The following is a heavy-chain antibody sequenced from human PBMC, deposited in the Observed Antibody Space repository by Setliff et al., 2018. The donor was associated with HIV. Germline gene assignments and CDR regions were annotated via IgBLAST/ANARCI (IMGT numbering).Heavy chain of an antibody. V-gene: IGHV1-69*13. Sequence: GASVKVSCKASGGTFSRYTISWVRQAPGQGLEWMGGIIPIFGTTNYAQRFQGRVSITADASTSTAYMELSSLRSADTAMYFCARDNYYDTSGAIGYWGQGTMVTVSS. CDR1: GGTFSRYT. CDR3: ARDNYYDTSGAIGY. D-gene: IGHD3-22*01. CDR2: IIPIFGTT. J-gene: IGHJ4*02.